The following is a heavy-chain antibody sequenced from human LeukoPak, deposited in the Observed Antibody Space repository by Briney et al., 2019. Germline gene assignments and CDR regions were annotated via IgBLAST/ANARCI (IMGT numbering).Heavy chain of an antibody. V-gene: IGHV3-7*01. CDR3: ARTYGSGSSYRHFDS. J-gene: IGHJ4*02. Sequence: GGSLRLSCAASGFTFSTSWMTWVRQTPGKGLEWVANIKENGTEKNYVDSVKGRFTISRNNTNNSLYLQMNGLRAEDTALYYCARTYGSGSSYRHFDSWGQGTLVTVSS. CDR2: IKENGTEK. D-gene: IGHD3-10*01. CDR1: GFTFSTSW.